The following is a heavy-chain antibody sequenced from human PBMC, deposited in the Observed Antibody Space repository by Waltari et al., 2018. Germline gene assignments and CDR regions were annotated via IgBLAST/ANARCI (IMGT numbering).Heavy chain of an antibody. V-gene: IGHV3-30-3*01. CDR3: AGGGPTVGYWYFDL. CDR1: GFTFSSYA. Sequence: QVQLVESGGGVVQPGRSLRLSCAASGFTFSSYAMHWVRQAPGKGLEWVAVISYDGSNKYYADSVKGRFTISRDNSKNTLYLQMNSLRAEDTAVYYCAGGGPTVGYWYFDLWGRGTLVTVSS. CDR2: ISYDGSNK. D-gene: IGHD4-17*01. J-gene: IGHJ2*01.